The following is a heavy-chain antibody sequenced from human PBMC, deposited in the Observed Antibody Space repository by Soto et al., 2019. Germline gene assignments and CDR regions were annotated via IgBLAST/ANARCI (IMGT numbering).Heavy chain of an antibody. J-gene: IGHJ4*02. D-gene: IGHD2-15*01. V-gene: IGHV4-61*01. CDR2: VSYIGST. CDR3: ARGYCSGSTCYLYYFDY. CDR1: GGSVSSGSYY. Sequence: SETLSLTCTVSGGSVSSGSYYWNWIRQPPGKGLEWIGYVSYIGSTNYNPSLKSRVTISVDTSKSQFSLKLSSVTAADTAVYYCARGYCSGSTCYLYYFDYWGQGTLVTVSS.